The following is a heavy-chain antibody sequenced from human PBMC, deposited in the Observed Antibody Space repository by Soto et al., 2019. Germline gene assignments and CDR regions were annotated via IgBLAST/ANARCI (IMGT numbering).Heavy chain of an antibody. CDR2: ISYDGSNK. CDR3: ARGPYSYGPKFGYFDY. Sequence: QVQLVESGGGVVQPGRSPRLSCAASGFTFSSYAMHWVRQAPGKGLEWVAVISYDGSNKYYADSVKCRFTISRDNSKNTLYLQMNSLRAEDTAVYYCARGPYSYGPKFGYFDYWGQGTLVTVSS. D-gene: IGHD5-18*01. J-gene: IGHJ4*02. V-gene: IGHV3-30-3*01. CDR1: GFTFSSYA.